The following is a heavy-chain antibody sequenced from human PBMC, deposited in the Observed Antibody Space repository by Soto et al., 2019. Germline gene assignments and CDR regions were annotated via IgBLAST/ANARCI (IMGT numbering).Heavy chain of an antibody. Sequence: EVQLLESGGALVQPGGSLRLSCAASGFTFSTYAMTWVRQAPGKGLEWVSTISASGGSTYYADSVKGRFSISRDNSKNTVILQMNSLRAEDTAVYYCAKSHKYGSGSNYVIFDSWGQGTLVTVSS. D-gene: IGHD3-10*01. CDR3: AKSHKYGSGSNYVIFDS. V-gene: IGHV3-23*01. CDR1: GFTFSTYA. CDR2: ISASGGST. J-gene: IGHJ4*02.